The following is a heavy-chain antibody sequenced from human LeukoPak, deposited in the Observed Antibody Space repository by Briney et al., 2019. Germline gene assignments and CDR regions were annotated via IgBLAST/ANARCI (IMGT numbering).Heavy chain of an antibody. CDR2: IRYDGSNK. V-gene: IGHV3-30*02. J-gene: IGHJ4*02. D-gene: IGHD6-13*01. CDR3: AKGGKRAAAGYYFDY. Sequence: GGSLRLSCAASGFIFSSYGMHWVRQAPGKGLEWVAFIRYDGSNKYYADSVKGRFTISRDNSKNTLYLQMNSLRAEDTAVYYCAKGGKRAAAGYYFDYWGQGTLVTVSS. CDR1: GFIFSSYG.